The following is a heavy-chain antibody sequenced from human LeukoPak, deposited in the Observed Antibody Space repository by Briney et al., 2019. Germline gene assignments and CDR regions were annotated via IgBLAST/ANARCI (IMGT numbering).Heavy chain of an antibody. CDR3: ARDGPLNYYDSSGPPFDY. CDR1: GYTFTSYG. Sequence: ASVKLSCKASGYTFTSYGISWVRQAPGQGLEWMGWISAYNGNTNYAQKLQGRVTMTTDTSTSTAYMELRSLRSDDTAVYYCARDGPLNYYDSSGPPFDYWGQGTLVTVSS. J-gene: IGHJ4*02. V-gene: IGHV1-18*01. D-gene: IGHD3-22*01. CDR2: ISAYNGNT.